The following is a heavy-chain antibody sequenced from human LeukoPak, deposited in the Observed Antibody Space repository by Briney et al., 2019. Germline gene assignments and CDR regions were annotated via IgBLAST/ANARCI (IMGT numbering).Heavy chain of an antibody. V-gene: IGHV3-30*02. D-gene: IGHD2-21*02. CDR3: AKSYCDGDCLNDAFDI. CDR1: GFIFSRFG. Sequence: GGSLRLSCAASGFIFSRFGMHWVRQAPGKGLQWVSFIRYDGNNKYYEDSMKGRLTISRDNSKNMLYLQMNSLRPDDTAVYYCAKSYCDGDCLNDAFDIWGQGTMVTVSS. J-gene: IGHJ3*02. CDR2: IRYDGNNK.